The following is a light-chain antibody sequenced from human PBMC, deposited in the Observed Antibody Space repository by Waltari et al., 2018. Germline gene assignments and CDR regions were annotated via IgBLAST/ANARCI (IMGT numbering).Light chain of an antibody. CDR1: QGISSA. J-gene: IGKJ2*01. V-gene: IGKV1-13*02. Sequence: AIQLTQSPSSLSASVGDRVTITCRASQGISSALAWYQQKPGKAPKLLIYDASSLGSGVPSRFSGSGSGTDFTLTISSLQPEDFATYYCQQFNSYPPSYTFGQGTKLEIK. CDR2: DAS. CDR3: QQFNSYPPSYT.